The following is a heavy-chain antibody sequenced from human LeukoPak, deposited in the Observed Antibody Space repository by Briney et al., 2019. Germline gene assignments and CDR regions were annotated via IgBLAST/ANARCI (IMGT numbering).Heavy chain of an antibody. D-gene: IGHD3-10*01. J-gene: IGHJ3*01. CDR2: LYNSGNT. Sequence: ASETLSLTCTVSGGSISSYYWNWIRQPPGKGLEWIGCLYNSGNTNYNPSLKSRVTISVDTSKNRFSLKLSSVTAADTASYYCAREERYRGGLDVWGRGTMVTVSS. CDR1: GGSISSYY. CDR3: AREERYRGGLDV. V-gene: IGHV4-4*08.